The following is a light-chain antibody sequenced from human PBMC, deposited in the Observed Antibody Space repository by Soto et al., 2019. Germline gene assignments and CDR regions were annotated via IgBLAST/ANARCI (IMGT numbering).Light chain of an antibody. V-gene: IGKV3-20*01. CDR1: QSVSSTH. CDR3: QQFGSSVT. J-gene: IGKJ5*01. Sequence: EIVLTQSPGPLSLSPGERATLSCRASQSVSSTHLAWYQQKPGQAPRLLIYRTSTRATGIPDRFSGSGSGTDFTLTISRLEPEDFAVYYCQQFGSSVTCGQGTRREIK. CDR2: RTS.